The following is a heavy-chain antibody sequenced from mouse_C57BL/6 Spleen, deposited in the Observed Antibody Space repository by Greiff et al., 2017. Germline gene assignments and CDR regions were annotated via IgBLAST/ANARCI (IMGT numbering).Heavy chain of an antibody. J-gene: IGHJ4*01. CDR1: GFSLTSYG. Sequence: VQLVESGPGLVQPSQSLSITCTVSGFSLTSYGVHWVRQSPGKGLEWLGVIWSGGSTDYNAAFISRLSISKDNSKSQVFFKMNSLQADDTAIYYCARKDGYYEDYAMDYWGQGTSVTVSS. V-gene: IGHV2-2*01. D-gene: IGHD2-3*01. CDR3: ARKDGYYEDYAMDY. CDR2: IWSGGST.